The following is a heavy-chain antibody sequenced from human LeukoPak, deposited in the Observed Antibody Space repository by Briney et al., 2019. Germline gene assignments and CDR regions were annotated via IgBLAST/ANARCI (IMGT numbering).Heavy chain of an antibody. Sequence: SETLSLTCTVSGGSISSYYWSWIRQPPGKGLEWIGYIYYSGSTNYNPSLKSRVTISVDTSKNQFSLKLSSVTAADTAVYYCARQAVAGTSLDVWGQGTTVTVSS. V-gene: IGHV4-59*08. CDR2: IYYSGST. CDR3: ARQAVAGTSLDV. CDR1: GGSISSYY. J-gene: IGHJ6*02. D-gene: IGHD6-19*01.